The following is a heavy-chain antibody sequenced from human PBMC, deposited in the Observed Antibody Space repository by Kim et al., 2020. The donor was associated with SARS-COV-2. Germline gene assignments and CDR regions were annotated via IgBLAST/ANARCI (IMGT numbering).Heavy chain of an antibody. Sequence: GGSLRLSCAASGFTVSSNYMSWVRQAPGKGLEWVSVIYSGGSTYYADSVKGRFTISRDNSKNTLYLQMNSLRAEDTAVYYCARMFGEYYYYYFDYWGQGTLVTVSS. J-gene: IGHJ4*02. CDR2: IYSGGST. V-gene: IGHV3-53*01. CDR1: GFTVSSNY. CDR3: ARMFGEYYYYYFDY. D-gene: IGHD3-10*02.